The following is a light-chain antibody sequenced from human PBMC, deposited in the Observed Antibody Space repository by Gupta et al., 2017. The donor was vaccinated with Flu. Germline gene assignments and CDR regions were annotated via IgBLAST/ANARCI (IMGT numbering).Light chain of an antibody. J-gene: IGKJ3*01. Sequence: DIQMTQSPSPLSASVGDRVTITCRASQAISNYLAWYQQKPGKVPKLLIYGASILQSGVPSRFSGSGSGTDFTLTISSLQPEDVATYYCQKYNSAPPITFGPGTKVDIK. CDR3: QKYNSAPPIT. CDR2: GAS. CDR1: QAISNY. V-gene: IGKV1-27*01.